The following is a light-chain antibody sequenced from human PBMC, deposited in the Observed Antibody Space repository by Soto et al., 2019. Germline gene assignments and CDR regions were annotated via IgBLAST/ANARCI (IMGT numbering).Light chain of an antibody. Sequence: DIQMTQSPSTLSASVGDRVTITCRASQSVSSWLAWYQQKPGKAPKLLIYKASSLHSGVPSRFGGSGSGTEFTLTISSLQPYDFATYYCHQYKTYWTFGHGTKVEMK. J-gene: IGKJ1*01. V-gene: IGKV1-5*03. CDR1: QSVSSW. CDR3: HQYKTYWT. CDR2: KAS.